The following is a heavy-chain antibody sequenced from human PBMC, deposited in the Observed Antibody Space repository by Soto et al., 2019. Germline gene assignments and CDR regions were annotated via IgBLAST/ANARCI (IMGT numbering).Heavy chain of an antibody. CDR1: GYRFTSYG. Sequence: ASVKVSCKASGYRFTSYGIGWVRQAPGQGLEWMGWINAYSGNTNYAQNLQGRVTLTTDTSTSTAYMELRSLRSNDTAVYYCAMVDVYVTPSPQDLWGQGTPVTVSS. CDR3: AMVDVYVTPSPQDL. CDR2: INAYSGNT. V-gene: IGHV1-18*01. D-gene: IGHD3-16*01. J-gene: IGHJ5*02.